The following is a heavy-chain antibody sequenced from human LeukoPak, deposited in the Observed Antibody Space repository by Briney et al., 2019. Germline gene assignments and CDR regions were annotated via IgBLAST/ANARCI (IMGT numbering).Heavy chain of an antibody. CDR1: GFTFSSYS. V-gene: IGHV3-21*01. CDR2: ISSSSSYI. D-gene: IGHD1-26*01. Sequence: GGSLRLSCAASGFTFSSYSMNWVRQAPGKGLEWVSSISSSSSYIYYADSVKGRFTISRDNAKNSLYLQMNSLRAEDTAVYYCAREAEPSKGFDPWGQGTLVTVSS. CDR3: AREAEPSKGFDP. J-gene: IGHJ5*02.